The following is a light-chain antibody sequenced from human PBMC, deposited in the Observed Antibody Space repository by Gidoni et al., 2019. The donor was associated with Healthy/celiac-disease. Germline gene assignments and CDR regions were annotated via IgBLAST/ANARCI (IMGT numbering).Light chain of an antibody. J-gene: IGLJ1*01. CDR1: RLGDKY. V-gene: IGLV3-1*01. CDR2: QDN. Sequence: SYELTQPPSVSVSPGQTAIITCSGDRLGDKYVCWYQQKPGQSPVLVIYQDNKRPSGIPERFSGSNSGNTATLTISGTQAMDEADYYCQAWDSRIHYVFGTGTKVTVL. CDR3: QAWDSRIHYV.